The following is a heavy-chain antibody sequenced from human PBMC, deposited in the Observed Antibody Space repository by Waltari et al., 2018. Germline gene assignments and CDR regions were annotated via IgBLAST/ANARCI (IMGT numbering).Heavy chain of an antibody. CDR3: ARVAVVRGGWFDP. Sequence: QVQLQESGPGLVKPSETLSLTCAVSGYSISSGYYWGWIRQPPGKGLEWIGSIYHSGSTYYNPSLKSRVTISVDTSKNQFSLKLSSVTAADTAVYYCARVAVVRGGWFDPWGQGTLVTVSS. D-gene: IGHD6-19*01. V-gene: IGHV4-38-2*01. CDR1: GYSISSGYY. CDR2: IYHSGST. J-gene: IGHJ5*02.